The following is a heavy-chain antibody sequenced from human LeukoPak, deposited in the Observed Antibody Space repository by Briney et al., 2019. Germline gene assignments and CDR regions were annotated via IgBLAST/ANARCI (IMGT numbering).Heavy chain of an antibody. Sequence: PSETLSLTCTVSGGSISSGAYYWSWIRQHPGKGLEWIGYIYSNGISYYNPSLKSRVTISLDTSKNEFSLKLTSVTVADTAVYYCARTSGVGLPGSMTDYHYMDVWGKGTTVTVSS. V-gene: IGHV4-31*03. CDR2: IYSNGIS. J-gene: IGHJ6*03. CDR1: GGSISSGAYY. CDR3: ARTSGVGLPGSMTDYHYMDV. D-gene: IGHD2/OR15-2a*01.